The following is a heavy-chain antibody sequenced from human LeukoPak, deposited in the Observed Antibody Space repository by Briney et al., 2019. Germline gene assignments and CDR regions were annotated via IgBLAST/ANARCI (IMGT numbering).Heavy chain of an antibody. J-gene: IGHJ4*02. CDR1: GFTFNIYT. CDR2: ISSSGTNI. V-gene: IGHV3-21*01. CDR3: ARVAGYCDSTSNCYSDY. Sequence: GGSLRLSCAASGFTFNIYTINWVRQAPGKGLEWVSSISSSGTNICYADSVKGRFTVSRDNAKNSLFLQMNSLRAEDTAVYYCARVAGYCDSTSNCYSDYWGQGTLVTVSS. D-gene: IGHD2-2*01.